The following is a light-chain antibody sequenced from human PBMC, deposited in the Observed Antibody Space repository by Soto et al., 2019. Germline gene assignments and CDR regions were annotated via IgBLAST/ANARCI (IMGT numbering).Light chain of an antibody. Sequence: QSVLTQPASVSGSPGQSITISCTGTSSDAGSHNLVSWYQQHPGKAPKLMISEDTKRPSGVSNRFSGSKSGNMASLTISGLQAEDEADYYCCAFTSSGTWVFGVGTKLTVL. CDR1: SSDAGSHNL. CDR3: CAFTSSGTWV. V-gene: IGLV2-23*01. J-gene: IGLJ3*02. CDR2: EDT.